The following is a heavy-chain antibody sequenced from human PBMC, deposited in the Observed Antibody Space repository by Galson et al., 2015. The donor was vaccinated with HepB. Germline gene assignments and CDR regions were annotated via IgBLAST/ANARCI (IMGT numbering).Heavy chain of an antibody. CDR3: ARTSHYFASGSYSNY. D-gene: IGHD3-10*01. J-gene: IGHJ4*02. CDR1: DGSISNSDFY. CDR2: KYYSGTS. V-gene: IGHV4-39*01. Sequence: SETLSLTCTVSDGSISNSDFYWGWIRQPPGKGLEWIGSKYYSGTSYYNPSLKSRVTISIDTSRDQIFLRLSSVTAADTAVYYCARTSHYFASGSYSNYWGQGALVTVSS.